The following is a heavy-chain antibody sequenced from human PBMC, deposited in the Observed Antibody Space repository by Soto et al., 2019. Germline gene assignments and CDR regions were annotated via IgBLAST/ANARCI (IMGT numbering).Heavy chain of an antibody. CDR2: ISYGGGTT. Sequence: GGSLRLSCAASEFTFSNYAMSWVRQAPGKGLEWVSAISYGGGTTYYADSVKGRFTISRDNAKNSLYLQMNSLRAEDTAVYYCAKGSIAVALKGPHYYYGMDVWGQGTTVTSP. CDR1: EFTFSNYA. CDR3: AKGSIAVALKGPHYYYGMDV. D-gene: IGHD6-19*01. V-gene: IGHV3-23*01. J-gene: IGHJ6*02.